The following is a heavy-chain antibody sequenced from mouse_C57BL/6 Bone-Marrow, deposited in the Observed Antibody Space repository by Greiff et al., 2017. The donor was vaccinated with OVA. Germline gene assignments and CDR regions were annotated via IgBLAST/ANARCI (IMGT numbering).Heavy chain of an antibody. CDR2: ILPGSGST. D-gene: IGHD2-3*01. CDR3: ARDPSLYDGYYYAMDY. CDR1: GYTFTGYW. J-gene: IGHJ4*01. Sequence: VQLVESGAELMKPGASVKLSCKATGYTFTGYWIEWVKQRPGHGLEWIGEILPGSGSTNYNEKFKGKATFTADTSSNTAYMQLSSLTTEDSAIYYCARDPSLYDGYYYAMDYWGQGTSVTVSS. V-gene: IGHV1-9*01.